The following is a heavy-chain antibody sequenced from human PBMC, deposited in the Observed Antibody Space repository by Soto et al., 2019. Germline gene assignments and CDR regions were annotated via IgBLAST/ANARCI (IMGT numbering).Heavy chain of an antibody. D-gene: IGHD6-13*01. J-gene: IGHJ3*02. V-gene: IGHV1-69*13. CDR1: GGTFSSYA. CDR3: ARGRIAAAGHRDAFDI. CDR2: IIPIFGTA. Sequence: SVKVSCKASGGTFSSYAISWVRQAPGQGLEWMGGIIPIFGTANYAQKFQGRVTITADESTSTAYMELSSLRSEDTAVYYCARGRIAAAGHRDAFDIWGQGTMVT.